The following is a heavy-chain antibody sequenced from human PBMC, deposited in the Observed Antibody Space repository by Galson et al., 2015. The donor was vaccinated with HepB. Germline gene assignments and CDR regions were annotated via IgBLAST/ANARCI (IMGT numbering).Heavy chain of an antibody. CDR3: ARDTRAVCSSTSSPLCSIDY. Sequence: SLRLSCAASGFTFSSYGMHWVRQAPGKGLECVAVIWYDGSNKYYADSVKGRFTISRDNSKNTLYLQMNSLRAEDSAVYYCARDTRAVCSSTSSPLCSIDYWGQLTLVTASS. CDR2: IWYDGSNK. J-gene: IGHJ4*02. CDR1: GFTFSSYG. V-gene: IGHV3-33*01. D-gene: IGHD2-2*01.